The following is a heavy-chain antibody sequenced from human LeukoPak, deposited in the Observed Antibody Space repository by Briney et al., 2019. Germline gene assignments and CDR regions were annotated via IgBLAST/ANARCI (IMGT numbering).Heavy chain of an antibody. Sequence: GGSLRLSCAASGFTFSSYGMHWVRQAPGKGLEWVAVISYDGSNKYYADSVKGRFTISRDNSKNMLYLQMNSLRAEDTAVYYCAKLGRIAAANTQDDYWGQGTLVTVSS. CDR2: ISYDGSNK. J-gene: IGHJ4*02. CDR1: GFTFSSYG. CDR3: AKLGRIAAANTQDDY. D-gene: IGHD6-13*01. V-gene: IGHV3-30*18.